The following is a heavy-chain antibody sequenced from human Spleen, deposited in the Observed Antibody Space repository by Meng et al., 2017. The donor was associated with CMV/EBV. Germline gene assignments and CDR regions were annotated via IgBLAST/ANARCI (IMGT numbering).Heavy chain of an antibody. CDR2: INPNSGGT. V-gene: IGHV1-2*02. J-gene: IGHJ5*02. Sequence: ASVKVSCKASGYTFTGCYMHWVRQAPGQGLEWMGWINPNSGGTNYAQKFQGRVTMTRDTSISTAYMELSRLRSDDTAVYYCARDLGELSFGFDPWGQGTLVTVSS. CDR3: ARDLGELSFGFDP. CDR1: GYTFTGCY. D-gene: IGHD3-16*02.